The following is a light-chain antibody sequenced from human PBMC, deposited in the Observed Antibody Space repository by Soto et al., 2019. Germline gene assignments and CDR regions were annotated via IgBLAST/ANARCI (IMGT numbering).Light chain of an antibody. CDR2: VNSDGSH. CDR3: QTWATGTVV. CDR1: SGHSSYA. V-gene: IGLV4-69*01. Sequence: QLVLTQSPSASASLGASVKLTCTLSSGHSSYAIAWHQQQPEKGPRYLMRVNSDGSHNKGDGIPDRFSGSSSGAERYLTIAILQSEDEADYFGQTWATGTVVFGGGTKVTVL. J-gene: IGLJ2*01.